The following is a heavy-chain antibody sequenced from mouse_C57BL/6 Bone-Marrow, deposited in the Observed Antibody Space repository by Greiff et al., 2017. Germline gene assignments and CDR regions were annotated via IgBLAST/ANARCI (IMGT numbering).Heavy chain of an antibody. Sequence: DVQLVESGGGLVKPGGSLKLSCAASGFTFSDYGMHWVRQAPGKGLEWVAYISTGSSTNYYADTVKGRFTISRDDAKNTLFLQMTSLRSEDTAMYYCARWWGLAYWGKGTMVTVSA. V-gene: IGHV5-17*01. CDR3: ARWWGLAY. D-gene: IGHD1-1*02. CDR2: ISTGSSTN. J-gene: IGHJ3*01. CDR1: GFTFSDYG.